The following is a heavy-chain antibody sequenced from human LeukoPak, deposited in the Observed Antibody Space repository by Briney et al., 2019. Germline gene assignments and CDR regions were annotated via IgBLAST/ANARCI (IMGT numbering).Heavy chain of an antibody. CDR2: IKQDGSEK. J-gene: IGHJ4*02. CDR1: GFTFSSYW. V-gene: IGHV3-7*04. CDR3: AGVPVAGDSSSWYFGY. Sequence: EGSLRLSCAASGFTFSSYWMSWVRQAPGKGLEWVANIKQDGSEKYYVDSVKGRFTISRDNAKNSLYLQMNSLRAEDTAVYYCAGVPVAGDSSSWYFGYWGQGTLVTVSS. D-gene: IGHD6-13*01.